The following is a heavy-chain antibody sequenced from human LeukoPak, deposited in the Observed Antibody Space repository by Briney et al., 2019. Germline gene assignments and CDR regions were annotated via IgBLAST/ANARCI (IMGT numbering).Heavy chain of an antibody. J-gene: IGHJ4*02. CDR1: GFTFDDYA. D-gene: IGHD3-22*01. V-gene: IGHV3-9*01. CDR2: ISWNSGSI. Sequence: GRSLRLSCAASGFTFDDYAMHWVRQAPGKGLEWVSGISWNSGSIGYADSVKGRFTISRDNAKNSLYLQMNSLRAEDTALYYYAKSHYYDSSGYYPDYWGQGTLVTVSS. CDR3: AKSHYYDSSGYYPDY.